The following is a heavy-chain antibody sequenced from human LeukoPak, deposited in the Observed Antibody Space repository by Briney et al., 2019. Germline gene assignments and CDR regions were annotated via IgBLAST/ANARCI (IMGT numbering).Heavy chain of an antibody. V-gene: IGHV4-59*01. D-gene: IGHD2-21*02. Sequence: SETLSLTCTVSVGSISNYYWSWIRQPPGQGLEWIGYIYYSGSTNYNPSLKSRVSISVDTSKNQFSLKLNSVTAADTAVYYCARGRGVVTSFDVWGQGTMVTVSS. J-gene: IGHJ3*01. CDR3: ARGRGVVTSFDV. CDR2: IYYSGST. CDR1: VGSISNYY.